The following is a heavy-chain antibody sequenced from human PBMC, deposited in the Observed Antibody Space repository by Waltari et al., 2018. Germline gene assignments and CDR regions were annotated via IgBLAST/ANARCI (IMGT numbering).Heavy chain of an antibody. D-gene: IGHD3-3*01. V-gene: IGHV3-23*01. Sequence: EVQLLESGGGLVQPGGSLRLSCAASGFTFSSYAMSWVRQAPGKGLEWVSAISGSGGSTYYADSVKGRFTISRDNSKNTLYLQMNSLRAEDTAVYYCAKVEGLIVRFLEWLSPFDYWGQGTLVTVSS. J-gene: IGHJ4*02. CDR3: AKVEGLIVRFLEWLSPFDY. CDR1: GFTFSSYA. CDR2: ISGSGGST.